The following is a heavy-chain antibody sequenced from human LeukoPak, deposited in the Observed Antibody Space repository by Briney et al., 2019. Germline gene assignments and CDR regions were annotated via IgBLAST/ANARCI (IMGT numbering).Heavy chain of an antibody. J-gene: IGHJ6*03. CDR1: GFTFSSYA. CDR2: ISGSGGST. CDR3: AKVPVASYYYYMDV. Sequence: GGSLRLSCAASGFTFSSYAMSWVRQAPGKGLEWVSAISGSGGSTYYADSVKGRFTISRDNSKNTLYLQMNSLRAEDTAVYYCAKVPVASYYYYMDVWGKGTTVTVSS. V-gene: IGHV3-23*01.